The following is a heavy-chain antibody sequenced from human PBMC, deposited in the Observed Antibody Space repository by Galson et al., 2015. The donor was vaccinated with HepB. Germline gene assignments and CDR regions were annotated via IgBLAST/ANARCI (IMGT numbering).Heavy chain of an antibody. D-gene: IGHD2-21*01. Sequence: SVKVSCKASGYTFTDYFMHWVRQAPGQGLEWMGWINPNSSATNYAQNFQGRVTMTRDTSISTAFMEVSRLRSDDTAIYYCARVRTIATWSLAYWGQGTLVTVSS. V-gene: IGHV1-2*02. J-gene: IGHJ4*02. CDR3: ARVRTIATWSLAY. CDR1: GYTFTDYF. CDR2: INPNSSAT.